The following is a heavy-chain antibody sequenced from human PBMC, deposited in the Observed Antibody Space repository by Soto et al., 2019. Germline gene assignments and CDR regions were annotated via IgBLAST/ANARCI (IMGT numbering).Heavy chain of an antibody. CDR3: ARVPGVVVSADDAFDI. D-gene: IGHD2-21*02. V-gene: IGHV4-4*02. J-gene: IGHJ3*02. CDR2: IYHSGSA. CDR1: GGSVSRSSW. Sequence: QVQLQESGPGLVKPSGTLSLTCAVSGGSVSRSSWWSWVRQSPGKGLEWMGEIYHSGSAHYNPSLKSRATISLDKSKNQFSLRLTSVTAADTAVYYCARVPGVVVSADDAFDIWGPGTRVIVSS.